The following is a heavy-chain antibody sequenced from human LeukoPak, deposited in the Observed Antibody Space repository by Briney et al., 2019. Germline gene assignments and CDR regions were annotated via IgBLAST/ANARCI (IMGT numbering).Heavy chain of an antibody. J-gene: IGHJ5*02. D-gene: IGHD3-22*01. Sequence: ASVKVSCKASGYTFTSYGISWVRQAPGQGLEWMGWISAYNGNTNYAQKLQGRVTMTTDTSTSTAYMELRSLRSDDTAVYYCAGETYYYDSSRGLKANWFDPWGQGTLVTVSS. CDR3: AGETYYYDSSRGLKANWFDP. CDR2: ISAYNGNT. V-gene: IGHV1-18*01. CDR1: GYTFTSYG.